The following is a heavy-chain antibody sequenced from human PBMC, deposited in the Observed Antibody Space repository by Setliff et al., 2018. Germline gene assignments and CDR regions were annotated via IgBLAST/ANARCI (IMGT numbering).Heavy chain of an antibody. J-gene: IGHJ6*03. CDR2: IYNGGSA. CDR3: AREQWLDPPGYYYMDV. CDR1: GGSIRSYY. V-gene: IGHV4-4*07. Sequence: SETLSLTCAVSGGSIRSYYWRWIRQPAGKGLAWIGHIYNGGSANYNPSLKSRVTMSIETSKNQFSLKLNSVTAADMAVYYCAREQWLDPPGYYYMDVWAKGTTVTVSS. D-gene: IGHD6-19*01.